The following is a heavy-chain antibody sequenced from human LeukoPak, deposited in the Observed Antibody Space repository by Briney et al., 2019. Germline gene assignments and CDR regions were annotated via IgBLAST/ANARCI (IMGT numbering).Heavy chain of an antibody. V-gene: IGHV3-23*01. Sequence: GGSLRVSCAASGFTFSSYAMSWVRQAPGKGLEWGSAVSGSGGSTYYADSVKGGVTISRENAKNSLYLQMKSLRAEETAGCYSTRGREVTLWFGEFDAFDMSGPRTIVTASS. D-gene: IGHD3-10*01. CDR1: GFTFSSYA. CDR3: TRGREVTLWFGEFDAFDM. J-gene: IGHJ3*02. CDR2: VSGSGGST.